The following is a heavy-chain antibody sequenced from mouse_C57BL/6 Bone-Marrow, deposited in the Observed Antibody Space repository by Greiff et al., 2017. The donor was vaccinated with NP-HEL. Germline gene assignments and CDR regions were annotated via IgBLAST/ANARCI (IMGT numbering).Heavy chain of an antibody. CDR3: ARPSRYDYAFAY. CDR1: GFTFSDYY. Sequence: EVKLMESGGGLVQPGGSLKLSCAASGFTFSDYYMYWVRQTPGKRLEWVAYISNGGGSTYYPDTVKGRFTISRDNAKNTLYLQMSRLKSEDTAMYYCARPSRYDYAFAYWGQGTLVTVSA. D-gene: IGHD2-4*01. V-gene: IGHV5-12*01. CDR2: ISNGGGST. J-gene: IGHJ3*01.